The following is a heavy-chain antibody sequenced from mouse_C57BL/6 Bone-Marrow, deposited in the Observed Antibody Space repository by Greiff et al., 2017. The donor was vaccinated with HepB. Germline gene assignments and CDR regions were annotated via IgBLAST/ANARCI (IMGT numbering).Heavy chain of an antibody. D-gene: IGHD2-2*01. J-gene: IGHJ4*01. CDR2: IWSGGST. CDR3: ARRELWLRRIGYAMDY. CDR1: GFSLTSYG. Sequence: VQRVESGPGLVQPSQSLSITCTVSGFSLTSYGVHWVRQSPGKGLEWLGVIWSGGSTDYNAAFISRLSISKDNSKSQVFFKMNSLQADDTAIYYCARRELWLRRIGYAMDYWGQGTSVTVSS. V-gene: IGHV2-2*01.